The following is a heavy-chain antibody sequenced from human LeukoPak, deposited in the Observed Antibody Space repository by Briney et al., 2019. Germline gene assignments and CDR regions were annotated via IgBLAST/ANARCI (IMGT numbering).Heavy chain of an antibody. CDR1: GFTFSSYG. D-gene: IGHD2-2*01. J-gene: IGHJ4*02. Sequence: PGGSLRPSCAASGFTFSSYGMHWARQAPGKGLEWVAFIRYDGSNKYYADSVKGRFTISRDNSKNTLYLQMNSLRAEDTAVYSCTTSAAAGWRDYWGQGTLVTVSS. V-gene: IGHV3-30*02. CDR2: IRYDGSNK. CDR3: TTSAAAGWRDY.